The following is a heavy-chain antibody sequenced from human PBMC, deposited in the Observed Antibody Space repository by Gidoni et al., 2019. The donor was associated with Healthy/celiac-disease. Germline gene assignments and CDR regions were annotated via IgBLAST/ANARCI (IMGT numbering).Heavy chain of an antibody. J-gene: IGHJ3*02. CDR3: TRAQGYCSGGSCYSRGREDAFDI. Sequence: EVQLVESGGGLVQPGRSLRLSCTASGFTFGDYAMSWFRQAPGKGLEWVGFIRSKAYGGTTEYAASVKGRFTISRDDSKSIAYLQMNSLKTEDTAVYYCTRAQGYCSGGSCYSRGREDAFDIWGQGTMVTVSS. CDR1: GFTFGDYA. D-gene: IGHD2-15*01. CDR2: IRSKAYGGTT. V-gene: IGHV3-49*03.